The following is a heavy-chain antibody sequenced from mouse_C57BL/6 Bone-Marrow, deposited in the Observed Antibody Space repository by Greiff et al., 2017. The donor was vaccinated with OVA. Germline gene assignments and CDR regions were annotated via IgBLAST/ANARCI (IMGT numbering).Heavy chain of an antibody. CDR3: AKEIMITTVGWYFDV. J-gene: IGHJ1*03. Sequence: EVQLQQSGAELVKPGASVKLSCTASGFNIKDYYMHWVKQRTEQGLEWIGRIDPEDGETKYAPKFQGKATITADTSSNTAYLQLSSLTSEDSAVYYCAKEIMITTVGWYFDVWGTGTTVTVSS. CDR1: GFNIKDYY. V-gene: IGHV14-2*01. CDR2: IDPEDGET. D-gene: IGHD1-1*01.